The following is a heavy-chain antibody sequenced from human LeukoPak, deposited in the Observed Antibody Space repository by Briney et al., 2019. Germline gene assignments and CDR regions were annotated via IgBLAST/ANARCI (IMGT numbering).Heavy chain of an antibody. D-gene: IGHD3-3*01. CDR1: GFTFSTYS. CDR3: ARGGTFGVDISDY. Sequence: GGSLRLSCAVSGFTFSTYSMTWVRQAPGRGLEWVSSISSSSRNTYYTDSVKGRFTISRDNAKNSLYLQMSSLRAEDTAVYYCARGGTFGVDISDYWGQGTLVTVSS. J-gene: IGHJ4*02. V-gene: IGHV3-21*01. CDR2: ISSSSRNT.